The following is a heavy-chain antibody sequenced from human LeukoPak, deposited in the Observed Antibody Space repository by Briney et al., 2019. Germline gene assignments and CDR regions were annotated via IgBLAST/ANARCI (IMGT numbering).Heavy chain of an antibody. CDR1: GFTFSDYY. J-gene: IGHJ4*02. CDR3: ARDPGVLRYFDWPAGLDY. CDR2: ISSSSSYT. V-gene: IGHV3-11*05. Sequence: GGTLRLSCAASGFTFSDYYMSWIRQAPGKGLEWVSYISSSSSYTNYADSVKGRFTISRDNAKNSLYLQMNSLRAEDTAVYYCARDPGVLRYFDWPAGLDYWGQGTLVTVSS. D-gene: IGHD3-9*01.